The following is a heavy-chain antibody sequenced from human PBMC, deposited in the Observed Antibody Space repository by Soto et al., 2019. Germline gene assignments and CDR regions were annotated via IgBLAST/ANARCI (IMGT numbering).Heavy chain of an antibody. J-gene: IGHJ6*04. CDR2: ISWNSDNI. CDR3: EKEIPHCANFACPLGGHRAV. D-gene: IGHD3-16*01. Sequence: EVRLVESGGGLVQPGGSLRLSCAASGFTFDDYAMHWVRQAPGKGLEWVSGISWNSDNIGYADSVKGRFTISRDNAKNSVNLEINSLRPEDAAFYYCEKEIPHCANFACPLGGHRAVWGKGTTVPVSA. CDR1: GFTFDDYA. V-gene: IGHV3-9*01.